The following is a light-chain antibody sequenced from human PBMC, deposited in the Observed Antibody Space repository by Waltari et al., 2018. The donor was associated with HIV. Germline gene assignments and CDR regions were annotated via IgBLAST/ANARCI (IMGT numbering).Light chain of an antibody. CDR2: VGF. CDR3: MQALEAPLT. CDR1: QSLLSRNGNNY. V-gene: IGKV2-28*01. J-gene: IGKJ4*01. Sequence: DVVMTQSPLSLRVNPGEPASISCRSSQSLLSRNGNNYLDWYLQKPGQSPQLLIYVGFNRASGVPDRFSGSGSGTYFTLKISRVEAEDVGVYYCMQALEAPLTFGGGTKVQIK.